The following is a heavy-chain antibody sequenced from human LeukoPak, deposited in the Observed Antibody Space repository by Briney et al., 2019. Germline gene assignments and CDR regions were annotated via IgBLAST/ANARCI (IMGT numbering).Heavy chain of an antibody. J-gene: IGHJ6*03. Sequence: GGSLRLSCAASGFTFSRYWMSWVRQAPGKGLEGVANIKQDGSEKDYVDSVKGRFTISRDNAKNSLYLQMNSLTSEDTAVYYCARDLHGSSGYYSRYYYYYYMDVWGKGTTVTISS. V-gene: IGHV3-7*03. CDR1: GFTFSRYW. CDR2: IKQDGSEK. CDR3: ARDLHGSSGYYSRYYYYYYMDV. D-gene: IGHD3-22*01.